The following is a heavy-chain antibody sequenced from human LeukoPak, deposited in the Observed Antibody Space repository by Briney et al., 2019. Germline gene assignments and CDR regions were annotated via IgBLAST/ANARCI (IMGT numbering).Heavy chain of an antibody. J-gene: IGHJ4*02. CDR1: GFTFDDYA. V-gene: IGHV3-43D*03. D-gene: IGHD1-14*01. Sequence: PGGSLRLSCAASGFTFDDYAMHWVRQAPGKGLEWVSLISWDGGSTYYADSVKGRFTISRDNSKNSLYLQMNSLRAEDTAVYYCARFHTGRKFDYWGQGTLVTVSS. CDR2: ISWDGGST. CDR3: ARFHTGRKFDY.